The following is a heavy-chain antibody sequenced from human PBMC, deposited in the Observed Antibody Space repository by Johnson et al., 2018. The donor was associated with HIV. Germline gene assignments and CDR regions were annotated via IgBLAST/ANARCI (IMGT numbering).Heavy chain of an antibody. CDR3: ARDQATGAFDI. Sequence: VQLVESGGGVVQPGRSLRLSCAASGFTFSSYWMHWVRQAPGKGLVWVSRINSDGSSTNYADSVKGRFTISRDNAKNSLYLQMNSLRAEDTAVYYCARDQATGAFDIWGQGTMVTVSS. V-gene: IGHV3-74*01. CDR1: GFTFSSYW. CDR2: INSDGSST. D-gene: IGHD1-26*01. J-gene: IGHJ3*02.